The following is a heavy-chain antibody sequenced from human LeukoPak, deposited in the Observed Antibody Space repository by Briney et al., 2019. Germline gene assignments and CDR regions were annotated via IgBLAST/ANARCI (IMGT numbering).Heavy chain of an antibody. J-gene: IGHJ3*02. CDR3: ARLRPQDAFDI. Sequence: MAGESLKISCKGSGYSFTSYWIGWVCQMPGKGLEWMGIIYPGDSDTRYSPSFQGQVTISADKSISTAYLQWNSLKASDTAMYYCARLRPQDAFDIWGQGTMVSVSS. V-gene: IGHV5-51*01. CDR1: GYSFTSYW. CDR2: IYPGDSDT.